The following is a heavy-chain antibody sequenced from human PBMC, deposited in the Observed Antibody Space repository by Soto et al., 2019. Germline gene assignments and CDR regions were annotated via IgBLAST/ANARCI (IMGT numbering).Heavy chain of an antibody. Sequence: EVQLVDSGGGLVKPGGSLRLSCAASGFIFSTYTMDWVRQAPGKGLEWVSSISSTSAYIYYGDSVKGRFTISNDNAKNSLHLQMSRLRSEDTSVYYCATVGSGDTYSYYSSGYYSRASFDYWGQGALVTVSS. J-gene: IGHJ4*02. CDR1: GFIFSTYT. V-gene: IGHV3-21*01. D-gene: IGHD3-22*01. CDR2: ISSTSAYI. CDR3: ATVGSGDTYSYYSSGYYSRASFDY.